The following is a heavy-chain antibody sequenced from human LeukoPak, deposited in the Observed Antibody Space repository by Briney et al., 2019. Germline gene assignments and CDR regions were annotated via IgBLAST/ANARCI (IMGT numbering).Heavy chain of an antibody. D-gene: IGHD2-2*02. Sequence: ASVKVSCKASGYTFTGYYMHWVRQAPGQGLEWMGWINPNSGGTNYAQKFQGRFTMTRDTSISTAYMELSRLRSDDTAVYYCAILPDCSSTSCYTFGHDWFDPWGQGTLVTVSS. CDR2: INPNSGGT. CDR3: AILPDCSSTSCYTFGHDWFDP. V-gene: IGHV1-2*02. CDR1: GYTFTGYY. J-gene: IGHJ5*02.